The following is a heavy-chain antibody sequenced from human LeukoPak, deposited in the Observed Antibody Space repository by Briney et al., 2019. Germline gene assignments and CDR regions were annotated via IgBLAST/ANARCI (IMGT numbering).Heavy chain of an antibody. CDR1: GGSISSGSYY. CDR2: IYTSGST. CDR3: ARGDILTGYRPIDY. V-gene: IGHV4-61*02. J-gene: IGHJ4*02. D-gene: IGHD3-9*01. Sequence: PPQTLSLTCTVSGGSISSGSYYWSWIRQPAGKGLEWIGRIYTSGSTNYNPSLKSRVTISVDTSKNQFSLKLSSVTAADTAVYYCARGDILTGYRPIDYWGQGTLVTVSS.